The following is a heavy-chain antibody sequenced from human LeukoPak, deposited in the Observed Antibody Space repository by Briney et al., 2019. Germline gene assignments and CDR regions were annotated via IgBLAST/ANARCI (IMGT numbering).Heavy chain of an antibody. V-gene: IGHV4-34*01. CDR2: INHSGST. CDR3: ARGRGVVVPAAIKASRYTWFDP. J-gene: IGHJ5*02. D-gene: IGHD2-2*01. Sequence: PSETLSLTCAVYGGSFSGYYWSWIRQPPGKGLEWIGEINHSGSTNYNPSLKSRVTISVDTSKNQFSLKLSSVTAAAKAVYYCARGRGVVVPAAIKASRYTWFDPWGQGTLVTVSS. CDR1: GGSFSGYY.